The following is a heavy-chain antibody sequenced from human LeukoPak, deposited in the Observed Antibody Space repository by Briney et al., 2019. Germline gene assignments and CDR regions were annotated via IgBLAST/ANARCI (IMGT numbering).Heavy chain of an antibody. D-gene: IGHD3-9*01. CDR1: GFTFSDYY. Sequence: PGGSLRLSCAASGFTFSDYYMSWIRQAPGKGLEWVSYISSSGSTIYYADSVKGRFTISRDNAKNSLYLQMNSLRAEDTAVYYCAKTSDILTGYRDYWGQGTLVTVSS. J-gene: IGHJ4*02. CDR3: AKTSDILTGYRDY. CDR2: ISSSGSTI. V-gene: IGHV3-11*01.